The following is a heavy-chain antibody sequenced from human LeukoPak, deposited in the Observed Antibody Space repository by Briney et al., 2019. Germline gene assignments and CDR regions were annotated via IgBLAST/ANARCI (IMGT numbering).Heavy chain of an antibody. D-gene: IGHD3-10*01. CDR2: IKAKTDGGTT. Sequence: GGSLRLSCAASGFTFRYAWMSWVRQAPGKGLEWVGRIKAKTDGGTTDYGAPVKGRFTISRDDSKDTLYLQMDSLKTEDTAVYYCTTVKFGEATSFADWGQGTWSPSPQ. J-gene: IGHJ4*02. CDR1: GFTFRYAW. CDR3: TTVKFGEATSFAD. V-gene: IGHV3-15*01.